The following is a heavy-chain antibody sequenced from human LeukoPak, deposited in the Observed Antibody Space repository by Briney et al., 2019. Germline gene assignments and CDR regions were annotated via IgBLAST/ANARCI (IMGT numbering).Heavy chain of an antibody. D-gene: IGHD4-17*01. V-gene: IGHV3-23*01. CDR3: AKDQGYGDYAAAYDY. CDR2: ISGSGGST. Sequence: PGGSLRLSCAASGFTLRSYAMSCVREAPGGGVVGVSDISGSGGSTYYADSVKGRFTISRDNSKNTLYLQMNSLRAEDTAVYYCAKDQGYGDYAAAYDYWGQGTLVTVSS. J-gene: IGHJ4*02. CDR1: GFTLRSYA.